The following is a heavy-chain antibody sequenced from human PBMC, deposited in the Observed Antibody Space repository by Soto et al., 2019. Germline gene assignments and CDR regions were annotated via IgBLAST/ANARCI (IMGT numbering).Heavy chain of an antibody. Sequence: GGSLRLSCAASGFTFTRYSMNWVRQAPGKGLEWVSSTSSTTNYIYYGDSMKGRFTISRDNAKNSLYLEMNSLRAEDTAVYYCARESEDLTSNFDYWGQGTLVTVSS. V-gene: IGHV3-21*06. CDR1: GFTFTRYS. J-gene: IGHJ4*02. CDR3: ARESEDLTSNFDY. CDR2: TSSTTNYI.